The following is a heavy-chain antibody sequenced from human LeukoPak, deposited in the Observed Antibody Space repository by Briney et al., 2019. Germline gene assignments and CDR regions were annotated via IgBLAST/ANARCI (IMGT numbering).Heavy chain of an antibody. V-gene: IGHV1-18*01. Sequence: ASVKVFCKASGYTFTSYGISWVRQAPGQGLEWRGWLSAYNGNTNYAQKLQGRVTMTTDTSTSTAYMELRSLRSDDTAVYYCARGSPYGDGANYFDYWGQGTLVTVSS. J-gene: IGHJ4*02. CDR3: ARGSPYGDGANYFDY. CDR1: GYTFTSYG. CDR2: LSAYNGNT. D-gene: IGHD4-17*01.